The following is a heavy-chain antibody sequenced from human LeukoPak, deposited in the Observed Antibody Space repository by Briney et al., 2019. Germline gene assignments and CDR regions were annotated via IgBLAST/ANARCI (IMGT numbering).Heavy chain of an antibody. Sequence: ASVKDSCEASGYTFTGYYMHCVRQAPGQGLGWMGWINANRGGTNYAQKFRGRVTMTRDTSISTAYMELSRLRSDDTALYYCARQIYGSSFDLWGQGTRVSVPS. D-gene: IGHD3-10*01. CDR2: INANRGGT. CDR1: GYTFTGYY. V-gene: IGHV1-2*02. J-gene: IGHJ4*02. CDR3: ARQIYGSSFDL.